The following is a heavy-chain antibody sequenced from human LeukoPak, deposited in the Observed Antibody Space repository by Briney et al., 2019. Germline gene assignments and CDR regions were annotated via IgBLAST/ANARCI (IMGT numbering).Heavy chain of an antibody. V-gene: IGHV4-59*08. Sequence: SETLSLTCTVSGGSISSYYWSWIRQPPGKGLEWIGYIYYSGSTNYNPSLKSRVTISVDTSKNQFSLKLSSVTAADTAVYYCARAGRVYSYGSPFDYWGQGTLVIVSS. D-gene: IGHD5-18*01. CDR1: GGSISSYY. CDR2: IYYSGST. J-gene: IGHJ4*02. CDR3: ARAGRVYSYGSPFDY.